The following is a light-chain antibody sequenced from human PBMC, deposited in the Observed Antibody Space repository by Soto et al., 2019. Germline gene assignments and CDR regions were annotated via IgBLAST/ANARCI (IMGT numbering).Light chain of an antibody. CDR1: QSVSSN. CDR3: QQYNNWPPLT. V-gene: IGKV3-15*01. J-gene: IGKJ4*01. Sequence: EIVLTQSPATLSVSPGERATLSCRASQSVSSNLAWYQQKPGQAPRLLIYAASTRATGIPARFSGSGSGTEFTLTISSLQAEDGAVYYCQQYNNWPPLTFGGGTKVESK. CDR2: AAS.